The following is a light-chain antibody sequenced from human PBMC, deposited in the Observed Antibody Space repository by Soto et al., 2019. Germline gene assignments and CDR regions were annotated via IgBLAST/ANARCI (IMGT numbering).Light chain of an antibody. CDR3: QQRSNWPPYT. Sequence: EIVLTQSPATLSLPPGERATLSCRASQSVSSYLAWYQQKPGQAPRLLIYDASNRATGIPARFSGSGSGTDSTLTISSLEPEDFAVYYCQQRSNWPPYTFGQGTKLEIK. J-gene: IGKJ2*01. CDR1: QSVSSY. CDR2: DAS. V-gene: IGKV3-11*01.